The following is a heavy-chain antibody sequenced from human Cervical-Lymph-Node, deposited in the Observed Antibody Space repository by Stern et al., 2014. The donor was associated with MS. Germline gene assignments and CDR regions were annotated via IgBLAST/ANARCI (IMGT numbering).Heavy chain of an antibody. CDR1: GYSFTIYY. CDR2: IYPYDSDT. Sequence: EVQLVASGAEVKKPGESLKISCKLSGYSFTIYYIAWVRQMPGKGLEWMGVIYPYDSDTTYSSSFQGQVTISADKSITTAYLQWSSLRASDTAMYYCARHVQGFDYWGQGTLVTVSS. V-gene: IGHV5-51*01. J-gene: IGHJ4*02. CDR3: ARHVQGFDY.